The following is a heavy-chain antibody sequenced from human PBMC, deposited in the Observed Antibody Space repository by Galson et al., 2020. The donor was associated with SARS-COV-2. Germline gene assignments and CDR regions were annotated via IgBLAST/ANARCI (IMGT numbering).Heavy chain of an antibody. Sequence: SVMVSCKTSGFTFTSSAVQRVRQAGGQRLEWIGWIVVASGKTTYEQKFQERVTITRDMSTSTAYMELSSLGYEDTAVYYCAAFVARPVYWGQGTLVTVAS. CDR2: IVVASGKT. CDR1: GFTFTSSA. J-gene: IGHJ4*02. CDR3: AAFVARPVY. V-gene: IGHV1-58*01. D-gene: IGHD6-6*01.